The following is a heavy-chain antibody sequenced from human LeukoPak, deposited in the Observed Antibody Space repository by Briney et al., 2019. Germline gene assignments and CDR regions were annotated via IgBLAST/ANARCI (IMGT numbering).Heavy chain of an antibody. D-gene: IGHD1-7*01. CDR2: ISAYNGNT. J-gene: IGHJ3*02. CDR3: ATDGSGTTWDAFDI. V-gene: IGHV1-18*01. Sequence: ASVKVSCKASGYTFTSYGISWVRQAPGQGLEWMGWISAYNGNTNYAQKLQGRVTMTTDTSTSTAYMELRSLRSDDTAVYYCATDGSGTTWDAFDIWGQGTMVTVSS. CDR1: GYTFTSYG.